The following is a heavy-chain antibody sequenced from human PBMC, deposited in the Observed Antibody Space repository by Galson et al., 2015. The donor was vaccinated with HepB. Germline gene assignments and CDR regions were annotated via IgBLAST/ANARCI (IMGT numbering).Heavy chain of an antibody. Sequence: SLRLSCAASGFTFTTYAMSWVRQAPGKGLEWVSAISGSGGSTYYADSVKGRFTISRDNSKNTLYLQVNSLRAEDTAVYYCAREGYCTNGVCYTNDYWGQGTLVTVSS. CDR1: GFTFTTYA. CDR2: ISGSGGST. J-gene: IGHJ4*02. D-gene: IGHD2-8*01. CDR3: AREGYCTNGVCYTNDY. V-gene: IGHV3-23*01.